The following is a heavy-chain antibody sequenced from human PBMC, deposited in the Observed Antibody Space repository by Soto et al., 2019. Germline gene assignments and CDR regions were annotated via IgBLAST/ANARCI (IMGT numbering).Heavy chain of an antibody. CDR2: VSSVGSTT. CDR1: GFIFSEDW. J-gene: IGHJ4*02. Sequence: LRLSFEASGFIFSEDWMHWVRQAPGKVLVWVSSVSSVGSTTDYADSVKGRFTISRDNAKNTLYLQMNSLGAEDTAVYYCVRGKHSGSYFFEYWGQGTLVSVSS. V-gene: IGHV3-74*01. CDR3: VRGKHSGSYFFEY. D-gene: IGHD1-26*01.